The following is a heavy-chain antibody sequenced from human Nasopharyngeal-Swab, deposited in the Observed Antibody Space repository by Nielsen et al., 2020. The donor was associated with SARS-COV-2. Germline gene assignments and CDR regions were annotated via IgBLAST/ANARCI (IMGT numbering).Heavy chain of an antibody. CDR2: IKQDGSEK. J-gene: IGHJ4*02. D-gene: IGHD1-26*01. V-gene: IGHV3-7*01. CDR3: ARKSGSYSFFDY. Sequence: GESLKISCAASGFTFSSYWMSWVRQAPGKGLEWVANIKQDGSEKYYVDSVKGRFTISRDNAKNSLYLHMNSLRAEDTAFYYCARKSGSYSFFDYWGQGTLVTVSS. CDR1: GFTFSSYW.